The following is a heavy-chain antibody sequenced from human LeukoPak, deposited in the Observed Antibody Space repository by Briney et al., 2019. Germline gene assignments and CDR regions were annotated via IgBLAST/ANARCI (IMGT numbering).Heavy chain of an antibody. CDR3: ASPKTGTTTSNIEYYFDY. J-gene: IGHJ4*02. CDR2: IYHSGST. Sequence: SETLSLTCAVSGYSISSGYYWGWIRQPPGKGLEWIGSIYHSGSTYYNPSLKSRVTISVDTSKNQFSLKLSSVTAADTAVYYCASPKTGTTTSNIEYYFDYWGQGTLVTVSS. D-gene: IGHD1-1*01. V-gene: IGHV4-38-2*01. CDR1: GYSISSGYY.